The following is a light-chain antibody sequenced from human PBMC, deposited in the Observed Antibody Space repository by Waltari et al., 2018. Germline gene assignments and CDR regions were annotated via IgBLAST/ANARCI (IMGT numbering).Light chain of an antibody. CDR1: SSDVGAYNY. CDR2: DVT. CDR3: SSYTGRPIMV. J-gene: IGLJ3*02. V-gene: IGLV2-14*03. Sequence: QSALTQPASVSGSPGQSITLSCTGTSSDVGAYNYVFRYQQHAGKAPKLMIYDVTKRPSGVSTRFSGSKSGNTASLTISGLQAEDEADYYCSSYTGRPIMVFGGGTKLTVL.